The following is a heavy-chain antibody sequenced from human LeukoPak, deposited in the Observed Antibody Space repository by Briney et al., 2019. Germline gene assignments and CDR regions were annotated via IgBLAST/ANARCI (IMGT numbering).Heavy chain of an antibody. J-gene: IGHJ3*02. CDR1: GFTFSSYE. Sequence: GGSLRLSCAASGFTFSSYEMNWVRQAPGKGLEWVSYVSSSGSTIYYADSVKGRFTISRANAKKSLYLPMNSLRAEDTAVYYCARRSVAFDIWGQGTMVTVSS. CDR2: VSSSGSTI. V-gene: IGHV3-48*03. CDR3: ARRSVAFDI.